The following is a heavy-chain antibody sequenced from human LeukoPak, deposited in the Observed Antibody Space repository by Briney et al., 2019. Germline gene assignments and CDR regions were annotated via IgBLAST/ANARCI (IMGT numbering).Heavy chain of an antibody. CDR3: TKNPPGAQWLAQHDY. J-gene: IGHJ4*02. CDR2: IRSKANSYAT. D-gene: IGHD6-19*01. Sequence: PGGSLRLSCAASGFTFSGSAMHWVRQASGKGLEWVGRIRSKANSYATAYAASVKGRFTISRDDSKNTAYLQMNSLKTEDTAVYYCTKNPPGAQWLAQHDYWGQGTLVTVSS. V-gene: IGHV3-73*01. CDR1: GFTFSGSA.